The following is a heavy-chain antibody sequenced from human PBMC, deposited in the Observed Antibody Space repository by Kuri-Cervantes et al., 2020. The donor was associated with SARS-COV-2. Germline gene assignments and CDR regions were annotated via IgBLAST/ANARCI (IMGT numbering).Heavy chain of an antibody. J-gene: IGHJ6*03. Sequence: SVKVSCKASGGTFSSYAISWVRQAPGQGLEWMGGIIPIFGTANYAQKFQGRVTITADESTSTAYMELSSLRSEDTAMYYCARERGSSSSGWSVHYYYYYMDVWGKGTTVTVSS. V-gene: IGHV1-69*13. CDR1: GGTFSSYA. D-gene: IGHD6-6*01. CDR2: IIPIFGTA. CDR3: ARERGSSSSGWSVHYYYYYMDV.